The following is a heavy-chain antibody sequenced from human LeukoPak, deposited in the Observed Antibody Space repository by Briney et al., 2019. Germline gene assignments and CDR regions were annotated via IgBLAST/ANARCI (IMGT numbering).Heavy chain of an antibody. CDR2: IWLDGSAE. Sequence: GGSLRLSCAASGFTFSSYPMHWVRQAPGKGLEWVAIIWLDGSAEYYGDSVKGRFTVSRDNSKNTLYLQMDNLRVEDTAVYYCARDLNREDFDYWGQGTLVAVSS. J-gene: IGHJ4*02. CDR3: ARDLNREDFDY. D-gene: IGHD1-14*01. CDR1: GFTFSSYP. V-gene: IGHV3-33*08.